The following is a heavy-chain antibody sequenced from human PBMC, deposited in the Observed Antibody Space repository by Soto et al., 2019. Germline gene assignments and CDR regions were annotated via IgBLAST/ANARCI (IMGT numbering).Heavy chain of an antibody. CDR3: ASAAWTTVTNRLNDVFDV. D-gene: IGHD4-4*01. Sequence: QVQLVQSGAEVKKPGASVRVSCKASGYTSTNYYIDWVRQSPGQGLEWMGIINPNGGSTMYAQKFQGRVTMSRDTYTSTVYMELSSVRSEDTAVYYCASAAWTTVTNRLNDVFDVWGQGTMVTVSS. CDR2: INPNGGST. CDR1: GYTSTNYY. V-gene: IGHV1-46*03. J-gene: IGHJ3*01.